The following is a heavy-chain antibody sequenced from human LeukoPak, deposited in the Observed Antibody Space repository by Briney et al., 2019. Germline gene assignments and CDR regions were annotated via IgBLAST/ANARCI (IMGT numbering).Heavy chain of an antibody. V-gene: IGHV3-7*01. J-gene: IGHJ4*02. CDR1: EFTFRSYW. CDR3: AQTIVGWFHYFDY. D-gene: IGHD2-21*01. Sequence: PGGSLRLSCAASEFTFRSYWMSWVRQAPGKGLEWVANIKQDGSEKYYVDSVKGRFTISRDNAKNSLYLQMNSLRAEDTAVYYCAQTIVGWFHYFDYWGQGTLVTVSS. CDR2: IKQDGSEK.